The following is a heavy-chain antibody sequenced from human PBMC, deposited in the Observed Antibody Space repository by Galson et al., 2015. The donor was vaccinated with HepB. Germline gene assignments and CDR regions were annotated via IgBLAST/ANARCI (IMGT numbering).Heavy chain of an antibody. Sequence: SVKVSCKASGNIFNNYPSSWVRQAPGQGPEWMGEINPFFGTTNYAQNFQGRVTITADKSTSSTYMELTSLTSEDTAVYYCATNVARGIFFEYWGQGTLVTVSS. V-gene: IGHV1-69*06. D-gene: IGHD3-10*01. CDR3: ATNVARGIFFEY. J-gene: IGHJ4*02. CDR1: GNIFNNYP. CDR2: INPFFGTT.